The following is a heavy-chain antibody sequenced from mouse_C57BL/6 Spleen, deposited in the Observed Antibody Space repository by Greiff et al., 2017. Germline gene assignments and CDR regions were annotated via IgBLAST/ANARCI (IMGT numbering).Heavy chain of an antibody. D-gene: IGHD3-2*02. CDR1: GYAFTNYL. V-gene: IGHV1-54*01. CDR3: ARSDSSGYPWFAY. J-gene: IGHJ3*01. Sequence: VKLMESGAELVRPGTSVKVSCKASGYAFTNYLIEWVKQRPGQGLEWIGVINPGSGGTNYNEKFKGKATLTADKSSSTAYMQLSSLTSEDSAVYFCARSDSSGYPWFAYWGQGTLVTVSA. CDR2: INPGSGGT.